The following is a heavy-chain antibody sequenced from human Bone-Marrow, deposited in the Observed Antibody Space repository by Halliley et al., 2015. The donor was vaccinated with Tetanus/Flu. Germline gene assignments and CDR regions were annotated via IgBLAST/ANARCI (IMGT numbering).Heavy chain of an antibody. V-gene: IGHV4-61*01. CDR2: MYYSGSM. CDR1: GGSVSSGSYY. Sequence: LRLSCTVSGGSVSSGSYYWSWVRQPPGKRLEWIGYMYYSGSMDYNPSLKSRVSISVDTSKSQFSLKMYSATAADTAVYYCAKSLDKVDPASNDIWGQGTMVTVSS. CDR3: AKSLDKVDPASNDI. D-gene: IGHD5-12*01. J-gene: IGHJ3*02.